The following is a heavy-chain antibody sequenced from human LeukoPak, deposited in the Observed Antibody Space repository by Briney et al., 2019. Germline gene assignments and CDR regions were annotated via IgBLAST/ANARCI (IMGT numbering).Heavy chain of an antibody. Sequence: GGSLRLSCAASGFTFSSYAMSWVRQAPGKGLEWVSAISGSGGSTYYVDSVKGRFTISRDNSKNTLYLQMNSLRAEDTAVYYCAKAQYSSGWYGPDYYYYYGMDVWGQGTTVTVSS. D-gene: IGHD6-19*01. J-gene: IGHJ6*02. V-gene: IGHV3-23*01. CDR3: AKAQYSSGWYGPDYYYYYGMDV. CDR1: GFTFSSYA. CDR2: ISGSGGST.